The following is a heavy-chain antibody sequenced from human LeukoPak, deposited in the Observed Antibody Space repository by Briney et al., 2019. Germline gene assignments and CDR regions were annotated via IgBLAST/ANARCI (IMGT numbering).Heavy chain of an antibody. J-gene: IGHJ4*02. CDR3: ASLPTRSVTIDY. CDR1: GGPFSGYY. Sequence: SETLSLTCAVYGGPFSGYYWSWIRQPPGKGLEWIGEINHSGSTNYNPSLKSRVAISVDTSKNQFSLKLSSVTAADTAVYYCASLPTRSVTIDYWGQGTLVTVSS. D-gene: IGHD4-23*01. CDR2: INHSGST. V-gene: IGHV4-34*01.